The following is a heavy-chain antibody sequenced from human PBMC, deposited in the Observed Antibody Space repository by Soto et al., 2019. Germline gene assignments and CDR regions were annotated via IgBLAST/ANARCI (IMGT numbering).Heavy chain of an antibody. CDR1: GFTFSSYA. Sequence: GGSLRLSCAASGFTFSSYAMSWVRQAPGKGLEWVSAISGSGGTTYYADSVKGRFTISRDNSKNTLYLQMNSPRAEDTAVYYCAKSSRIQLWCSDYWGQGTLVTVSS. CDR3: AKSSRIQLWCSDY. J-gene: IGHJ4*02. V-gene: IGHV3-23*01. CDR2: ISGSGGTT. D-gene: IGHD5-18*01.